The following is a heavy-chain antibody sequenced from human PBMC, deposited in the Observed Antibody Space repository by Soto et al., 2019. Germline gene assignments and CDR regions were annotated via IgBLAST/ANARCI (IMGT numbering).Heavy chain of an antibody. CDR1: GFTFSSYS. CDR3: ARGDDILTGYYFRWFDP. CDR2: ISSSSSYI. Sequence: GGSLRLSCAASGFTFSSYSMNWVRQAPGKGLEWVSSISSSSSYIYYADSVKGRFTISRDNAKNSLYLQMNSLRAEDTAVYYCARGDDILTGYYFRWFDPWGQGTLVTVSS. V-gene: IGHV3-21*01. J-gene: IGHJ5*02. D-gene: IGHD3-9*01.